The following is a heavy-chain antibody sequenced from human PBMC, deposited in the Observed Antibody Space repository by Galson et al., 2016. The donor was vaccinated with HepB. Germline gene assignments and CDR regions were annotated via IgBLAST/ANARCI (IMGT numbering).Heavy chain of an antibody. D-gene: IGHD3-9*01. Sequence: SVKVSCKVSGYTLTDISAHWVRQAPGKGLEWMGGFDPEDGETLYEQNFQGRVTMTEDTSTDTAYMELSSLRSDDTAVYYCATLRYDVLTGYQAAWWFDPWGQGTLVTVSS. CDR3: ATLRYDVLTGYQAAWWFDP. J-gene: IGHJ5*02. CDR2: FDPEDGET. CDR1: GYTLTDIS. V-gene: IGHV1-24*01.